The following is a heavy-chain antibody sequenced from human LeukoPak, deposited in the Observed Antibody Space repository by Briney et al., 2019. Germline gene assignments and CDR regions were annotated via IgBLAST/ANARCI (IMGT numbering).Heavy chain of an antibody. V-gene: IGHV3-23*01. J-gene: IGHJ4*02. CDR3: AKTPPRASYCTGGVCYWDY. Sequence: QAGGSLRLSCAASGFTFSSYAMRWVRRAPGKGLEWVSAISGSGGSTYYADSVKGRFTIPRDNSKNTLYLQMNSLRAEDTAVYYCAKTPPRASYCTGGVCYWDYWGQGALVTVSS. CDR1: GFTFSSYA. D-gene: IGHD2-8*02. CDR2: ISGSGGST.